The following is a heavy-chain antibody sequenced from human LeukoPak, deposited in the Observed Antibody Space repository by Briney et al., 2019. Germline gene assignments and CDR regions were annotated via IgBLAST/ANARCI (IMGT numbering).Heavy chain of an antibody. Sequence: SETLSLTCTVSGDSINTNIYYWGWIRQPPGKGLEWIGHVYYSGSTYSSPSLKGRVTILLDTSNNHFSLRLSSVTAADTAVYYCARDRPDYGDSNWFDPWGQGTLVTVSS. D-gene: IGHD4-17*01. CDR3: ARDRPDYGDSNWFDP. J-gene: IGHJ5*02. CDR1: GDSINTNIYY. CDR2: VYYSGST. V-gene: IGHV4-39*07.